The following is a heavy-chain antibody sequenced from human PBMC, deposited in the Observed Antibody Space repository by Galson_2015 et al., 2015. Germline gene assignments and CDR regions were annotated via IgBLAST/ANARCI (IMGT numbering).Heavy chain of an antibody. CDR2: TYYRSKWYY. CDR3: ARGNYHIDA. D-gene: IGHD3-16*02. CDR1: GDSVSSIGAS. J-gene: IGHJ5*02. Sequence: CAISGDSVSSIGASWFWIRQSPARGLEWLGRTYYRSKWYYEYAVSVKSRISINPDTSKNQFSLRMDSVTPEDTAVYYRARGNYHIDAWGQGTLVTVSS. V-gene: IGHV6-1*01.